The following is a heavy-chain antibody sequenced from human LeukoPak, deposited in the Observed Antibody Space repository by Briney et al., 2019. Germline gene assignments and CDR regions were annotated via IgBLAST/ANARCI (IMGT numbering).Heavy chain of an antibody. CDR1: GFTFSSYT. CDR3: ARGSERYCSGGGCYYGMDV. V-gene: IGHV3-21*01. D-gene: IGHD2-15*01. J-gene: IGHJ6*01. CDR2: ISSSSSYI. Sequence: AGGSLRLSCAASGFTFSSYTMNWVRQAPGKGLEWVSYISSSSSYIYYTDSVKGRFTISRDNAENSLYLQMNSLRAEDTAVYYCARGSERYCSGGGCYYGMDVWGQGTTVTVSS.